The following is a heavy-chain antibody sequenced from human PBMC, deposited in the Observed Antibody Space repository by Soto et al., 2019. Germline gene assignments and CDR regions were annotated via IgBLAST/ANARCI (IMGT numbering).Heavy chain of an antibody. CDR2: TYYRSKWYN. J-gene: IGHJ5*01. Sequence: PSQTLSLTCAISGDTVSSNSAAWNWIRQSPSRGLEWLGRTYYRSKWYNDYAVSVKSRITINPDTSKNQFSLQLNSVTPEDTAIYYCSRNFFITYNYGQTTNWFDSWGQGTLVTVSS. CDR1: GDTVSSNSAA. CDR3: SRNFFITYNYGQTTNWFDS. V-gene: IGHV6-1*01. D-gene: IGHD5-18*01.